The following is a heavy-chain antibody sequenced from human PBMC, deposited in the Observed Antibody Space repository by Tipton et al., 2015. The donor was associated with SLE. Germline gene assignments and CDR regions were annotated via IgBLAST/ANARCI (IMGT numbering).Heavy chain of an antibody. D-gene: IGHD3-9*01. CDR3: ARAVLYYDILTGYYPHWFDP. CDR1: GFTFSNYW. V-gene: IGHV3-7*03. J-gene: IGHJ5*02. Sequence: SLRLSCTASGFTFSNYWMSWVRQAPGKGLEWVANIKQDGSEQYYVDSVKGRFTISRDNAKNSLYVQMNRLRAEDTAVYYCARAVLYYDILTGYYPHWFDPWGQGTLVTVSS. CDR2: IKQDGSEQ.